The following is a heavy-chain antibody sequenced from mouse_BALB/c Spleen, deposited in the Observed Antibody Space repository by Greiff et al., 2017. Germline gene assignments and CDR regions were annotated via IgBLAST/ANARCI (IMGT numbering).Heavy chain of an antibody. Sequence: VKLEESGPGLVAPSQSLSITCTVSGFSLTSYGVHWVRQPPGKGLEWLGVIWAGGSTNYNSALMSRLSISKDNSKSQVFLKMNSLQTDDTAMYYCARDGYYAMDYWGQGTSVTVSS. CDR2: IWAGGST. CDR3: ARDGYYAMDY. CDR1: GFSLTSYG. J-gene: IGHJ4*01. V-gene: IGHV2-9*02.